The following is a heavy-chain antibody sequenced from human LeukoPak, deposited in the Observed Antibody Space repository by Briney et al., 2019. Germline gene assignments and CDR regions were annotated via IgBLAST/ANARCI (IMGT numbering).Heavy chain of an antibody. CDR1: GYTFTKYW. J-gene: IGHJ2*01. Sequence: GESLKISCEGSGYTFTKYWIGWVRQMPGKGLEWMGIIHPGDSHTWYSPSFQGQVTISADKTISMAYLQWSSLKASDTAMYFCARQPGMTAKSWYFDLWGRGTLVTVSS. V-gene: IGHV5-51*01. D-gene: IGHD2-2*01. CDR2: IHPGDSHT. CDR3: ARQPGMTAKSWYFDL.